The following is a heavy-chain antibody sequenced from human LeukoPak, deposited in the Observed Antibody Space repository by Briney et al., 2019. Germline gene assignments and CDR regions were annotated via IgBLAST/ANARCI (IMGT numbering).Heavy chain of an antibody. V-gene: IGHV1-24*01. CDR2: FDPEDGET. J-gene: IGHJ4*02. CDR3: AVHIAALNY. CDR1: GYNVTELS. Sequence: ASVKVSCKVSGYNVTELSMHWVRQAPGKGLEWMGGFDPEDGETIHAQKFQGRVTMTEDTSTDTAYMELSSLRSEDTAVYYCAVHIAALNYWGQGTLVTVSS. D-gene: IGHD6-6*01.